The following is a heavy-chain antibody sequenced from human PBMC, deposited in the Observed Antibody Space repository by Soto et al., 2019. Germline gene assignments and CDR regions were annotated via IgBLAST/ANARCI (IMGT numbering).Heavy chain of an antibody. J-gene: IGHJ6*02. CDR3: TTAYCSSTSCPPYYYYGMDV. V-gene: IGHV3-15*01. Sequence: GGSLRLSCAASGFTFSNAWMSWVRQAPGKGLEWVGRIKSKTDGGTTDYAAPVKGRFTISRDDSKNTLFLQMNSLKTEDTAVYYCTTAYCSSTSCPPYYYYGMDVWGQGTTVTVSS. CDR1: GFTFSNAW. CDR2: IKSKTDGGTT. D-gene: IGHD2-2*01.